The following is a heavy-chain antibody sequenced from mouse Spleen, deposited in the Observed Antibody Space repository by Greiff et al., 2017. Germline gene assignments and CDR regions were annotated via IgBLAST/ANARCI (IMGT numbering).Heavy chain of an antibody. CDR3: VRLYDGYYLAWFAY. V-gene: IGHV2-9-2*01. J-gene: IGHJ3*01. CDR2: IWTGGGT. CDR1: GFSLTSYD. Sequence: VQLQQSGPGLVAPSQSLSITCTVSGFSLTSYDISWIRQPPGKGLEWLGVIWTGGGTNYNSAFMSRLSISKDNSKSQVFLKMNSLQTDDTAIYYCVRLYDGYYLAWFAYWGQGTLVTVSA. D-gene: IGHD2-3*01.